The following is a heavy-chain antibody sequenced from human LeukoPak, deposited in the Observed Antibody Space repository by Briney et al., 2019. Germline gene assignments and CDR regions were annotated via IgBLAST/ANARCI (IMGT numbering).Heavy chain of an antibody. D-gene: IGHD3-22*01. V-gene: IGHV4-31*03. CDR2: IYYSGST. J-gene: IGHJ4*02. Sequence: SQTLSLTCTVSGGSISSGGYYWSWIRHHPGKSLEWIGYIYYSGSTYYNPSLKSRVTISVDTSKNQFSLKLSSVTAADTAVYYCARVRYYDSSGYHYYFDYWGQGTLVTVSS. CDR1: GGSISSGGYY. CDR3: ARVRYYDSSGYHYYFDY.